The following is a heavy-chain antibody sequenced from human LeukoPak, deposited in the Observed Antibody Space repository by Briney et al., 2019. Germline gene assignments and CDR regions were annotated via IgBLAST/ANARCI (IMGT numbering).Heavy chain of an antibody. CDR3: ARLGFYDILTEYGMDI. Sequence: GESLKISCKGSGYSFTSYWIGWVRQMPGKGLEWVGIIYPGDSDTRYSPSFQGQVTISADKSISTAYLQWSSLKASDTAMYYCARLGFYDILTEYGMDIWGQGTTVTVSS. J-gene: IGHJ6*02. V-gene: IGHV5-51*01. CDR2: IYPGDSDT. CDR1: GYSFTSYW. D-gene: IGHD3-9*01.